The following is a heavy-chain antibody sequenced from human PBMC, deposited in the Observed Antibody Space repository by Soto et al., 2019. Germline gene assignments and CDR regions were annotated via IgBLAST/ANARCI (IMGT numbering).Heavy chain of an antibody. V-gene: IGHV3-23*01. CDR1: GFTFSSYA. CDR2: ISGSGGST. Sequence: GGSLRLSCAASGFTFSSYAMSWVRQAPGKGLEWVSAISGSGGSTYYADSVKGRFTISRDNSKNTLYLQMNSLRAEDTAVDYCAKGVRNYYYYMDVWGKGTTVTVSS. CDR3: AKGVRNYYYYMDV. J-gene: IGHJ6*03.